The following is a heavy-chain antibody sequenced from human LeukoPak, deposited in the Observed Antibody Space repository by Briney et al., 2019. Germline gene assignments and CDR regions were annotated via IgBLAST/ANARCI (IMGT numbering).Heavy chain of an antibody. CDR1: GFTFSNVW. Sequence: GGSLRLSCAASGFTFSNVWMSWVRQAPGKGLEWVSAISGSGGSTYYADSVKGRFTISRDNSKNTLYLQMNSLRAEDTAVYYCAKVAGSGSYFDYWGQGTLVTVSS. D-gene: IGHD3-10*01. CDR3: AKVAGSGSYFDY. J-gene: IGHJ4*02. CDR2: ISGSGGST. V-gene: IGHV3-23*01.